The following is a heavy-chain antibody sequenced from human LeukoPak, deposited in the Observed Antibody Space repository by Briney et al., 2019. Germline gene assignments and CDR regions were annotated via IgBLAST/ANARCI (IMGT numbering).Heavy chain of an antibody. CDR3: ASPGLAYCGGDCYSLFRV. CDR2: IIPIFGTA. V-gene: IGHV1-69*06. D-gene: IGHD2-21*02. Sequence: SVKVSCKASGGTFSSYAIGWVRQAPGQGLEWMGGIIPIFGTANYAQKFQGRVTITADKSTSTAYMELSSLRSEDTAVYYCASPGLAYCGGDCYSLFRVWGQGTLVTVSS. CDR1: GGTFSSYA. J-gene: IGHJ4*02.